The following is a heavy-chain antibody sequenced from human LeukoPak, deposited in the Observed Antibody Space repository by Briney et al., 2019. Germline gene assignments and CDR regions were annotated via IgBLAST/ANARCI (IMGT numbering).Heavy chain of an antibody. J-gene: IGHJ4*02. CDR2: IYHSGST. V-gene: IGHV4-30-2*01. CDR1: GGSISSGGYY. Sequence: PSETLSLTCTVSGGSISSGGYYWSWIRQPPGKGLEWIGYIYHSGSTYYNPSLKSRVTISVDRSKNQFSLKLSSVTAADTAVYYCARVERIAAAVDYWGQGTLSPSPQ. D-gene: IGHD6-13*01. CDR3: ARVERIAAAVDY.